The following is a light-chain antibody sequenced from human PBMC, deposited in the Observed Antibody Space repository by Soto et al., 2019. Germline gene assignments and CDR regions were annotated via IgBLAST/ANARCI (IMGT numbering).Light chain of an antibody. CDR1: QSISSS. Sequence: EKVLSLSPGVLSLSPEERASLSCGASQSISSSFLAWYQQKPGQAPRLLIYGASIRATGIPARFSGSGSGTEFTLTISSLQSEDFATYYCQQYNSYSETFGQGTKVDIK. V-gene: IGKV3-15*01. CDR3: QQYNSYSET. CDR2: GAS. J-gene: IGKJ1*01.